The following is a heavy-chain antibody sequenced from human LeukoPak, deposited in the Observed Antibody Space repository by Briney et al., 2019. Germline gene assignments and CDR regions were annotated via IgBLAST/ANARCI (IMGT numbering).Heavy chain of an antibody. V-gene: IGHV1-69*13. J-gene: IGHJ4*02. CDR2: IIPIFGTA. CDR3: ARDGDCSGGSCYDY. D-gene: IGHD2-15*01. Sequence: SVKVSWKASGGTFSSYAISWVRQAPGQGLEWMGGIIPIFGTANYAQKFQGRVTITADESTSTAYMELSCLRSEDTAVYYCARDGDCSGGSCYDYWGQGTLVTVSS. CDR1: GGTFSSYA.